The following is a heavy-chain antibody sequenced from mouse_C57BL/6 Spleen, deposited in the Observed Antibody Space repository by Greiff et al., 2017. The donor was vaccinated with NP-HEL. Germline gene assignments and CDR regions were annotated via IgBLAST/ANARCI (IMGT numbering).Heavy chain of an antibody. D-gene: IGHD1-1*01. CDR3: ARERGSSFV. CDR2: ISDGGSYT. J-gene: IGHJ1*03. CDR1: GFTFSSYA. Sequence: EVQLVESGGGLVKPGGSLKLSCAASGFTFSSYAMSWVRQTPEKRLEWVATISDGGSYTYYPDNVKGRFTISRDNAKNNLYLQMSHLKSEDTAMYYCARERGSSFVWGTGTTVTVSS. V-gene: IGHV5-4*01.